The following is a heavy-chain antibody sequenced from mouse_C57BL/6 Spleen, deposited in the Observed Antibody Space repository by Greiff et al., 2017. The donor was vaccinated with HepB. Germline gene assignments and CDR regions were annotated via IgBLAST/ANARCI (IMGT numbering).Heavy chain of an antibody. CDR1: GYTFTDYE. J-gene: IGHJ3*01. D-gene: IGHD2-2*01. CDR3: TREGLRRTFAY. Sequence: VQVVESGAELVRPGASVTLSCKASGYTFTDYEMHWVKQTPVHGLEWIGAIDPETGGTAYNQKFKGKAILTADKSSSTAYMELRSLTSEDSAVYYCTREGLRRTFAYWGQGTLVTVSA. CDR2: IDPETGGT. V-gene: IGHV1-15*01.